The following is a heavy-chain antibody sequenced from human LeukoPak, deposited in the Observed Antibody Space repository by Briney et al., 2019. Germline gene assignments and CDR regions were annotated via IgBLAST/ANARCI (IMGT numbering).Heavy chain of an antibody. J-gene: IGHJ4*02. CDR3: TRVDTIFGVVFDY. V-gene: IGHV3-49*04. D-gene: IGHD3-3*01. CDR1: GFTFGDYA. Sequence: GGALRLSCTASGFTFGDYAMSWVRQAPGKGLEWVGFIRSRAYGGTTEYAASVKGRFTISRDDSKSIAYLQMNSLKAEDTAVYYCTRVDTIFGVVFDYWGQGTLVTVSS. CDR2: IRSRAYGGTT.